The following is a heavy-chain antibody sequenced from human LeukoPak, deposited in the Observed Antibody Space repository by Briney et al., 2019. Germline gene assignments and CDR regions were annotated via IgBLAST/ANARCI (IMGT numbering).Heavy chain of an antibody. Sequence: PGGSLRLSCAASGFTFSSYAMSWVRQAPGKGLEWVSAISGSGGSTYYADSVKGRLTISRDNSKNTLYLQMNSLRAEDTAVYYCAKDQGDYGDLYNWFDPWGQGTLVTVSS. CDR1: GFTFSSYA. CDR2: ISGSGGST. CDR3: AKDQGDYGDLYNWFDP. V-gene: IGHV3-23*01. D-gene: IGHD4-17*01. J-gene: IGHJ5*02.